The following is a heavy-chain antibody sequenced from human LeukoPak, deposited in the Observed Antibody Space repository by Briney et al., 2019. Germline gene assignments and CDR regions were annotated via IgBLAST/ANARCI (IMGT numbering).Heavy chain of an antibody. V-gene: IGHV3-7*01. Sequence: GGSLRLSCVASGFTFSSYEMNWVRQAPGKGLEWVANIKQDGSEKYYVDSVKGRFTISRDNAKNSLYLQMNSLRAEDTAVYYCARDRYYDSSGYDYWGQGTLVTVSS. CDR2: IKQDGSEK. CDR1: GFTFSSYE. D-gene: IGHD3-22*01. J-gene: IGHJ4*02. CDR3: ARDRYYDSSGYDY.